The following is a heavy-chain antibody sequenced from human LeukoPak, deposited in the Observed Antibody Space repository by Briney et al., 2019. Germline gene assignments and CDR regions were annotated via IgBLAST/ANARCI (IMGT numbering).Heavy chain of an antibody. D-gene: IGHD2-15*01. CDR2: IWYDGSNE. CDR3: AREADCSGGSCYRGAFDI. J-gene: IGHJ3*02. CDR1: GFTFSTYG. V-gene: IGHV3-33*01. Sequence: GGSLRLSCAASGFTFSTYGMHWVRQGPGKGLEWVAVIWYDGSNEYYVDSVKGRFTISRDNSKNTLYLQMNSLRAEDTAVYYCAREADCSGGSCYRGAFDIWGQGTMITVSS.